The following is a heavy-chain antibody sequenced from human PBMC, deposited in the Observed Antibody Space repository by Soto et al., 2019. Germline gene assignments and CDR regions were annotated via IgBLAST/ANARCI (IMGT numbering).Heavy chain of an antibody. Sequence: SETLSLTCTVSGGSISSYYWSWIRQPPGKGLEWIGYIYYSGSTNYNPSLKRRVTISVGTSKNQFSLKLSSVTAADTAVYDCARAIVGATTNWFDPWGQGTLVTVSS. D-gene: IGHD1-26*01. CDR1: GGSISSYY. CDR2: IYYSGST. V-gene: IGHV4-59*01. CDR3: ARAIVGATTNWFDP. J-gene: IGHJ5*02.